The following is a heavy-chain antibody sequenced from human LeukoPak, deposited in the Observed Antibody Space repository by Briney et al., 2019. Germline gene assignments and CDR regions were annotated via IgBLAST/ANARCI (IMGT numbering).Heavy chain of an antibody. V-gene: IGHV3-21*01. D-gene: IGHD6-19*01. Sequence: PGGSLRLSCAASGFTLSSYSMNWVRQAPGKGLEWVSSISSSSSYIYYADSVKGRFTISRDNAKNSLYLQMNSLRAEDTAVYYCARDISSGWYQRSDEFDYWGQGTLVTVSS. J-gene: IGHJ4*02. CDR2: ISSSSSYI. CDR3: ARDISSGWYQRSDEFDY. CDR1: GFTLSSYS.